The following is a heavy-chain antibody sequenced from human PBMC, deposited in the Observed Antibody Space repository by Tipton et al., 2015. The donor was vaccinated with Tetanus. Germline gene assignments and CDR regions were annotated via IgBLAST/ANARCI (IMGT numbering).Heavy chain of an antibody. CDR3: ARCVPYSTTMGSDWFDP. CDR1: GVSVRSYY. Sequence: TLSLTCTASGVSVRSYYWSWIRQSPDKGLEWLGDGFYDGTRYYNPSLNSRGKISLETSMNQVSLTLTSVTAADTALYYCARCVPYSTTMGSDWFDPWGQGTLVTVSS. V-gene: IGHV4-59*04. D-gene: IGHD2-2*01. CDR2: GFYDGTR. J-gene: IGHJ5*02.